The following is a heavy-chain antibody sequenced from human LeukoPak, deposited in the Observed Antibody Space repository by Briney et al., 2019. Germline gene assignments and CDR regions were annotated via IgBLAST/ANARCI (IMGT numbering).Heavy chain of an antibody. D-gene: IGHD1-26*01. J-gene: IGHJ4*02. Sequence: SETLSLTCTVSGYSISCGYYWGWIRQPPGKGLEWIGSIYHSGSTYYNPSLKSRVTISVDTSKNQFSLKLSSVTAADTAVYYCARAPYVGFDFDYWGQGTLVTVSS. CDR1: GYSISCGYY. V-gene: IGHV4-38-2*02. CDR2: IYHSGST. CDR3: ARAPYVGFDFDY.